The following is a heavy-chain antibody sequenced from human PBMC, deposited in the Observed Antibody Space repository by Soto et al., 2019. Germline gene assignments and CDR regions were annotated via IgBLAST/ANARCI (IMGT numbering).Heavy chain of an antibody. Sequence: GGSLRLSCAASGFTFSSYSMNWVRQAPGKGLEWVSSISSSSSYIYYADSVKGRFTISRDNAKNSLYLQMNSLRAEDTAVYYCARDQVRVSNTRVYYYGMDVWGQGTTVTVYS. J-gene: IGHJ6*02. CDR2: ISSSSSYI. CDR1: GFTFSSYS. V-gene: IGHV3-21*01. CDR3: ARDQVRVSNTRVYYYGMDV. D-gene: IGHD2-2*01.